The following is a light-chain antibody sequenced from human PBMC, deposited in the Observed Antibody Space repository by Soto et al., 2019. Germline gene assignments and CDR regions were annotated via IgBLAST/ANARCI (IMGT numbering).Light chain of an antibody. Sequence: DIVMTQSPSSLSASVGDRVTITCRASQTIITYLNWYQQKPGKAPKLLIYGTSNLQSGVPSRFLGSASGTDFTLTISSLQPEDFATYYCQQSYSKSVTFGQGTKVEIK. CDR2: GTS. CDR3: QQSYSKSVT. V-gene: IGKV1-39*01. CDR1: QTIITY. J-gene: IGKJ1*01.